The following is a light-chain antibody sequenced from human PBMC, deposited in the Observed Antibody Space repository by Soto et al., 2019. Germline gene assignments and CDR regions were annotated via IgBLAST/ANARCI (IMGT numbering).Light chain of an antibody. J-gene: IGKJ1*01. V-gene: IGKV1-5*01. CDR2: DAS. CDR3: QQYNSYSRT. CDR1: QSISSW. Sequence: DIQMTQSPSTLSASVGDRVTITCRASQSISSWLAWYQQKPGKAPKLLIYDASSLESGVPSRFSGSGSGTEFTLTISSLQADDFATYYCQQYNSYSRTVGQGTKVDSK.